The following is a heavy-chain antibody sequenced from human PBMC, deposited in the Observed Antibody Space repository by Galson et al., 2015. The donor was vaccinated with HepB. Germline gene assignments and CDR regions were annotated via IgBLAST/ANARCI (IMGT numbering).Heavy chain of an antibody. D-gene: IGHD4-23*01. CDR3: ARDRYGGGDY. J-gene: IGHJ4*02. V-gene: IGHV1-69*13. Sequence: SVKVSCKASGGTFSSYAISWVRQAPGQGLEWMGGIIPIFGTANYAQKFQGRVTITADESKSTVYMELSSLRSEDTAVYYCARDRYGGGDYWGQGTRVTVSS. CDR2: IIPIFGTA. CDR1: GGTFSSYA.